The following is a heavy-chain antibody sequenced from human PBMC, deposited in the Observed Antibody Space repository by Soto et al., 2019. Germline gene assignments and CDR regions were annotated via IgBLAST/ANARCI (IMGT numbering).Heavy chain of an antibody. J-gene: IGHJ3*01. CDR2: ISAFNGYT. V-gene: IGHV1-18*01. CDR1: GYIVNKYC. D-gene: IGHD2-21*01. CDR3: ARGRGVVIPAGTPDAFDV. Sequence: ASVKVCCKASGYIVNKYCFNWVLQAPGQGLEWMGRISAFNGYTNFAQKFQGRVTLTTDTSTNTAYMELSSLRSDDTAIYYCARGRGVVIPAGTPDAFDVWGQGTMVTVSS.